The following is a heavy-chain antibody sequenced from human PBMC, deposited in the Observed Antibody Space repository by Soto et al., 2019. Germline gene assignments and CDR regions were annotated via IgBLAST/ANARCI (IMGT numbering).Heavy chain of an antibody. CDR1: GYSISSGYY. CDR2: IYHSGST. CDR3: ARVHDYSNQFDY. Sequence: SETLSLTCAVSGYSISSGYYWGWIRQPPGKGLEWIGSIYHSGSTYYNPSLKSRVTISVDTSKNQFSLKLSSVTAADTAVYYCARVHDYSNQFDYWGQGTLVTVSS. J-gene: IGHJ4*02. V-gene: IGHV4-38-2*01. D-gene: IGHD4-4*01.